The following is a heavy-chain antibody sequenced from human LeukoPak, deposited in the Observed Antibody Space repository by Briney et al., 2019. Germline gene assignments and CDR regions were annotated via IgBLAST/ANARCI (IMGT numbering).Heavy chain of an antibody. CDR3: ARDSDYSFDY. CDR2: IGLSSRNT. V-gene: IGHV3-48*02. Sequence: GGSLRLSCVASGFTFSDCSMNWVRQAPGKGLEWLSYIGLSSRNTFYAESVEGRFTISSDNAKNSLYLQMNSLRDEDTAVYYCARDSDYSFDYWGQGTLVTVSS. J-gene: IGHJ4*02. CDR1: GFTFSDCS. D-gene: IGHD4-11*01.